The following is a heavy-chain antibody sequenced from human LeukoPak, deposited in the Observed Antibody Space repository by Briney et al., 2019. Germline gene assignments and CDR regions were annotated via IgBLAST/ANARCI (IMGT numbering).Heavy chain of an antibody. D-gene: IGHD3-3*01. CDR3: ARGGFLEWPSFYGMDV. Sequence: ASVKVSCKASGYTFTSYYMHWVRQAPGQGLEWMGIINPSGGSTSYAQKFQGRVTMTRDTSTSTVYMELSSLRPEDTAVYYCARGGFLEWPSFYGMDVWGQGTTVTVSS. V-gene: IGHV1-46*01. CDR2: INPSGGST. J-gene: IGHJ6*02. CDR1: GYTFTSYY.